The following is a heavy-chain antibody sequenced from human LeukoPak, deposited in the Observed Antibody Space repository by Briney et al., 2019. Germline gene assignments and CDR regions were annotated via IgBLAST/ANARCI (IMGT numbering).Heavy chain of an antibody. D-gene: IGHD2-15*01. CDR2: IYTSGST. CDR1: GGSISSYY. CDR3: AREHCSGGSCYSIYYYYYMDV. V-gene: IGHV4-4*07. J-gene: IGHJ6*03. Sequence: SETLSLTCTVSGGSISSYYWSWIRQPAGKGLEWIGRIYTSGSTNYNPSLKSRVTMSVDTSKNQFSLKLSSVTAADTAVYYCAREHCSGGSCYSIYYYYYMDVWGKGTTVTVSS.